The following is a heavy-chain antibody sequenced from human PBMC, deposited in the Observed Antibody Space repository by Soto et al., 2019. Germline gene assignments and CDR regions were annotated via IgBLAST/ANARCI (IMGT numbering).Heavy chain of an antibody. CDR1: GFTFSNYA. Sequence: EVQLLESGGGLVQPGGSLRLSCAVSGFTFSNYAMSWVRQAPGKGLEWVSVISGSGGSTFYADSVKGRFTISRDNSKKPLHLQMNSLRAEDPAVYYCAKDSGSSGLFDYWGQGTLVAVSS. CDR2: ISGSGGST. J-gene: IGHJ4*02. D-gene: IGHD5-12*01. CDR3: AKDSGSSGLFDY. V-gene: IGHV3-23*01.